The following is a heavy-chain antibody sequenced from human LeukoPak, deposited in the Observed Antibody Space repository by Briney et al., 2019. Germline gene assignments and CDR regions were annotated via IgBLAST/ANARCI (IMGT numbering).Heavy chain of an antibody. D-gene: IGHD3-3*01. CDR2: ISGSGGST. Sequence: GGSLRLSCAASGFTFSSYAMSWVRQAPGKGLEWVSAISGSGGSTYYADSVKGRFTISRDNSKNTLYLRMNSLRAEDTAVYYCAKDLEWLLTVPYFDYWGQGTLVTVSS. CDR1: GFTFSSYA. J-gene: IGHJ4*02. V-gene: IGHV3-23*01. CDR3: AKDLEWLLTVPYFDY.